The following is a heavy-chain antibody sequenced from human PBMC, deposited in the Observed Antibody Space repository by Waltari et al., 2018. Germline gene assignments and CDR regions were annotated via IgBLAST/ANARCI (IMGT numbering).Heavy chain of an antibody. CDR3: ATYRWLGY. CDR2: INHDESEK. J-gene: IGHJ4*02. Sequence: EVQLVESGGGLVQPGGSLRLSCDVSGFMFSSYWMTWVRQGPGKGLEGVANINHDESEKYYVDSVKGRFTISRDNTKSSLFLQMNSLRAEDTAVYYCATYRWLGYWGQGSLVTVSS. V-gene: IGHV3-7*03. D-gene: IGHD3-10*01. CDR1: GFMFSSYW.